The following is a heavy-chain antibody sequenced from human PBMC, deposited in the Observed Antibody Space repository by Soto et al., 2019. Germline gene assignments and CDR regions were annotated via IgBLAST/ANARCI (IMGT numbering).Heavy chain of an antibody. CDR3: ARSQGGSYYEFNWFDP. J-gene: IGHJ5*02. Sequence: GESLKISCKGSGYSFTSYWIGWARQMPGKGLEWMGIIYPGDSDTRYSPSFQGQVTISADKSISTAYLQWSSLKASDTAMYYCARSQGGSYYEFNWFDPWGQGTLVTVSS. CDR2: IYPGDSDT. V-gene: IGHV5-51*01. D-gene: IGHD1-26*01. CDR1: GYSFTSYW.